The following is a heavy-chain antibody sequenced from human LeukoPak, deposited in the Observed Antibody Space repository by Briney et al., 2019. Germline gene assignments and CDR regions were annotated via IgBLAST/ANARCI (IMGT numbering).Heavy chain of an antibody. CDR2: ISGNNGNT. J-gene: IGHJ3*02. V-gene: IGHV1-18*01. Sequence: VASVKVSCKASGYSFTNYGITWVRPAPGQGLEWMGWISGNNGNTHYVQKLRGRVTMTTDTSTSTAYMELRSLRSDDTAVYYCVRDRPGYSYAQEAFDIWGQGTMVTVSS. CDR1: GYSFTNYG. D-gene: IGHD5-18*01. CDR3: VRDRPGYSYAQEAFDI.